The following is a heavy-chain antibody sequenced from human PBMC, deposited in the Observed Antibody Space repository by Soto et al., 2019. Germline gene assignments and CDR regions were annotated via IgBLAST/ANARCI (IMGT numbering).Heavy chain of an antibody. CDR3: ARTHSSSWYYYFDY. CDR1: GITVSSNY. J-gene: IGHJ4*02. Sequence: EVQLVESGGGVVQPGGSLSLSCAASGITVSSNYLGWVRLPRGKGLEWVSVINSGRSTYYEDYVKGRFTISSDKSKNTRYLQMNSLTADATAVYYCARTHSSSWYYYFDYWGQGTLVTVSS. CDR2: INSGRST. V-gene: IGHV3-66*01. D-gene: IGHD6-13*01.